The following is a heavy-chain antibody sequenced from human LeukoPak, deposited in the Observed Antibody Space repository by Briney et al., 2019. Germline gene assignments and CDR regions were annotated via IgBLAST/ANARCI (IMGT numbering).Heavy chain of an antibody. CDR1: GYTFTDYY. CDR2: VDPEDGET. CDR3: ATDRRSSGYYGAFDI. J-gene: IGHJ3*02. V-gene: IGHV1-69-2*01. D-gene: IGHD3-22*01. Sequence: ASVKVSCKVSGYTFTDYYMHWVQQAPGKGLEWTGLVDPEDGETIYAEKFQGRVTITADTSTDTAYMELSSLRSEDTAVYYCATDRRSSGYYGAFDIWGQGTMVTVSS.